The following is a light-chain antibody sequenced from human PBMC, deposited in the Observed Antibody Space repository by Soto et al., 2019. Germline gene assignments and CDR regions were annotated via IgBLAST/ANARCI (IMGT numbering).Light chain of an antibody. CDR3: QQYGNSPLT. CDR1: QSISSSY. V-gene: IGKV3-20*01. CDR2: AAS. Sequence: DIVLTQSPGPLSLSPGERATLSCRSSQSISSSYLAWYQQKPGQAPRLLIYAASSRATGIPDRFSASWSGTDCTLTISRLEPENVAVYYCQQYGNSPLTFGGGTKVDIK. J-gene: IGKJ4*01.